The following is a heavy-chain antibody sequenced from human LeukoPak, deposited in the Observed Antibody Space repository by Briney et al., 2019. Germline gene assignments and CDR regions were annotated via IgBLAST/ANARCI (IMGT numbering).Heavy chain of an antibody. Sequence: ASVKVSCKASNYTFTDYGISRVRQAPGQGLEWMGWISTYNGNTNYAQKLQGRVTMTTDTSTSTAYMELRSLRSDDTAVYYCARDQGLLWFGELNYYFDYWGQGTLVTVSS. J-gene: IGHJ4*02. CDR2: ISTYNGNT. V-gene: IGHV1-18*01. CDR3: ARDQGLLWFGELNYYFDY. CDR1: NYTFTDYG. D-gene: IGHD3-10*01.